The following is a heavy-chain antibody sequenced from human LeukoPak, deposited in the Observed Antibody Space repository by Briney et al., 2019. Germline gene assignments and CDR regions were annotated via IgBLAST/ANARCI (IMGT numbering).Heavy chain of an antibody. CDR2: IIPIFGTA. D-gene: IGHD5-12*01. Sequence: SVKVSCKASGGTFSSYAISRVRQAPGQGLEWMGGIIPIFGTANYAQKFQGRVTITADKSTSTAYMELSSLRSEDTAVYYCASDNSGYDAFDYWGQGTLVTVSS. CDR3: ASDNSGYDAFDY. V-gene: IGHV1-69*06. J-gene: IGHJ4*02. CDR1: GGTFSSYA.